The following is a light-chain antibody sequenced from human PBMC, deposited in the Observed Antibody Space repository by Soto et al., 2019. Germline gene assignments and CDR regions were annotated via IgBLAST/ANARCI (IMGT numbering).Light chain of an antibody. J-gene: IGLJ2*01. CDR3: GAGDSSLNSVL. Sequence: QSVLTQPPSVSAAPGQRVTISCSGSGSNVGNNFVAWYQQLPGTAPKLLIYDDNKRPSGIPDRFSASKSGASATLGITGLQPGAEANNYGGAGDSSLNSVLLGGGPKRTVL. V-gene: IGLV1-51*01. CDR2: DDN. CDR1: GSNVGNNF.